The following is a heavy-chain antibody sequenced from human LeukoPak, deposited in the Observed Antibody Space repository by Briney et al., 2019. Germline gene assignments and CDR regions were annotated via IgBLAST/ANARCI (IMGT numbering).Heavy chain of an antibody. CDR1: GYTLTELS. Sequence: ASVKVSCKVSGYTLTELSMHGVRQAPGKGLEWMGGFDPEDGETIYAQKFQGRVTMTEDTSTDTAYMELSSLRSEDTAVYYCATTPRRVGATKVHDYWGQGTLVTVSS. J-gene: IGHJ4*02. D-gene: IGHD1-26*01. V-gene: IGHV1-24*01. CDR3: ATTPRRVGATKVHDY. CDR2: FDPEDGET.